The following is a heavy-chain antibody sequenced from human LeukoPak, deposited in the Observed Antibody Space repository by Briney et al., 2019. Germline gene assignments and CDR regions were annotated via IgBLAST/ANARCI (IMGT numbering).Heavy chain of an antibody. CDR1: GGTFISYA. D-gene: IGHD4-17*01. V-gene: IGHV1-69*13. CDR3: ARDYGDLGGYFDY. CDR2: IIPIFGTA. J-gene: IGHJ4*02. Sequence: ASVKVSCKASGGTFISYAISWVRQAPGQGLEWMGGIIPIFGTANYAQKFQGRVTITADESTSTAYMELSSLRSEATAVYYCARDYGDLGGYFDYWGQGTLVTVSS.